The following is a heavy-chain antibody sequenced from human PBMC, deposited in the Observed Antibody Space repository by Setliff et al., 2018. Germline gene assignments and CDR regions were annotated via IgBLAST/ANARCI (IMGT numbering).Heavy chain of an antibody. V-gene: IGHV4-39*01. CDR1: GGSISSGSYY. J-gene: IGHJ4*02. D-gene: IGHD3-10*01. CDR3: ARHLLVQGTYHFDY. Sequence: LSLTCSVSGGSISSGSYYWGWIRQSPGKGLEWIGSMYYSGSTYYNPSLKGRVTLSVDTTKNQFSLKLTSMTAADMAVYFCARHLLVQGTYHFDYWGQGSPVTVSS. CDR2: MYYSGST.